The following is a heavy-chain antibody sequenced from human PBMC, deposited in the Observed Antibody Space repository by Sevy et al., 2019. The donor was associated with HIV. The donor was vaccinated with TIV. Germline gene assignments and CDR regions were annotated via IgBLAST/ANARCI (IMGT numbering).Heavy chain of an antibody. CDR3: TRDPDTGSHGMDV. D-gene: IGHD5-18*01. Sequence: GVLRLSCAASGFTFSSYWMSWVRQAPGKGLEWVGFIRSKAYGGTTEYAASVKGRFTISRDDSKSIAYLQMNSLKTEDTAVYYCTRDPDTGSHGMDVWGQGTTVTVSS. CDR1: GFTFSSYW. V-gene: IGHV3-49*04. CDR2: IRSKAYGGTT. J-gene: IGHJ6*02.